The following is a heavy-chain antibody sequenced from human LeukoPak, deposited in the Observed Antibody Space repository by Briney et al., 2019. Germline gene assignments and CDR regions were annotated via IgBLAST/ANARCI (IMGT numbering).Heavy chain of an antibody. CDR3: TRDQTPYY. J-gene: IGHJ4*02. CDR2: IRSEAYGGTP. V-gene: IGHV3-49*04. Sequence: GGSLRLSCAAAGFTFSSYAMSWVRQAPGKGLEWVGFIRSEAYGGTPEYAASVKGRFTISRDDSKSIAYLQMNSLKTEDTAVYYCTRDQTPYYWGQGTLVTVSS. CDR1: GFTFSSYA.